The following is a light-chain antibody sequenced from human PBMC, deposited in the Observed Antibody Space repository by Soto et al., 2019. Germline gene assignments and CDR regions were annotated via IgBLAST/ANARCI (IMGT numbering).Light chain of an antibody. CDR3: QQYGGSPLT. CDR1: QTVTSTY. Sequence: EIVLTQSPGTLSLSPGERATLSCRASQTVTSTYLAWYQQKPGQAPRLLIYGASSRATGIPDRFSGSGSGTDFTLVISRPKPEDFAVYYCQQYGGSPLTFGGGTKVEIK. J-gene: IGKJ4*01. V-gene: IGKV3-20*01. CDR2: GAS.